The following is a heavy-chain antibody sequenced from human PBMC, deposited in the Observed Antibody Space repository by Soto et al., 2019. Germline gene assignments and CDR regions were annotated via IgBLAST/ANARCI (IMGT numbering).Heavy chain of an antibody. CDR3: TRDPNYYGSGSYQYYYYGMDV. CDR2: IRSKAYGGTT. V-gene: IGHV3-49*03. D-gene: IGHD3-10*01. J-gene: IGHJ6*02. Sequence: GGSLRLSCTASVFTFGDYAMSWFRQAPGKGLEWVGFIRSKAYGGTTEYAASVKGRFTISRDDSKSIAYLQMNSLKTEDTAVYYCTRDPNYYGSGSYQYYYYGMDVWGQGTTVTVSS. CDR1: VFTFGDYA.